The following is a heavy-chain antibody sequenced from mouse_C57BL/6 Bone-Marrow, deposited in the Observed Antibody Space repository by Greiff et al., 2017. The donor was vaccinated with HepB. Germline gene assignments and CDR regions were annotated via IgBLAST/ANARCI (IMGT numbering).Heavy chain of an antibody. D-gene: IGHD4-1*01. V-gene: IGHV5-17*01. CDR1: GFTFSDYG. CDR3: ARNLGRAMDY. J-gene: IGHJ4*01. Sequence: DVKLVESGGGLVKPGGSLKLSCAASGFTFSDYGMHWVRQAPEKGLEWVAYISSGSSTIYYADTVKGRFTISRDNAKNTLFLQMNSLRSEDTAMYYCARNLGRAMDYWGQGTSVTVSS. CDR2: ISSGSSTI.